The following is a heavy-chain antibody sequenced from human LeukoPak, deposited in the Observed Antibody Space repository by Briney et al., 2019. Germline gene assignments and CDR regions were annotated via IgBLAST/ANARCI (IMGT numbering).Heavy chain of an antibody. J-gene: IGHJ4*02. CDR1: GLTFSSYA. V-gene: IGHV3-23*01. CDR3: AKELTPRDY. Sequence: GGSLRLSCAGSGLTFSSYAMSWVRQAPGKGPEWVSGISGSGGSTYYADSVKGRITISRDNSKNTLYLQMNRLRAEDTAVYYCAKELTPRDYWGQGTLVTVSS. CDR2: ISGSGGST.